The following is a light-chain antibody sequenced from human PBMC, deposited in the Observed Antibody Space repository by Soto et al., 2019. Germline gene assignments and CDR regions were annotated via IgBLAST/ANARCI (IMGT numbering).Light chain of an antibody. CDR1: SSDVGGFNY. Sequence: QSALTQPASVSGSPGQSITISCTGISSDVGGFNYVSWYQQHPGKAPKLMIYEVSNRPSGVSNRFSGSKSGDTASLIISGLQGEDEADYYCSSYRSSSAWVFGGGTKLNVL. V-gene: IGLV2-14*01. CDR2: EVS. J-gene: IGLJ3*02. CDR3: SSYRSSSAWV.